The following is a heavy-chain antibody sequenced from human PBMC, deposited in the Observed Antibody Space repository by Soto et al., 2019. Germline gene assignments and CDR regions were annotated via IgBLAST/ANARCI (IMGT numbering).Heavy chain of an antibody. Sequence: EVQVVESGGGLIQPGGSLRLSCAASGFSVSNNYMSWVRQAPGKGLEWVSLIYSGDTTHYADSVKGRFTISRDSSNNTLHLQMNSLRVEDTALYYCTRDPPAGHQWGPGTLVTVAS. V-gene: IGHV3-53*01. D-gene: IGHD2-2*01. CDR1: GFSVSNNY. CDR2: IYSGDTT. CDR3: TRDPPAGHQ. J-gene: IGHJ4*01.